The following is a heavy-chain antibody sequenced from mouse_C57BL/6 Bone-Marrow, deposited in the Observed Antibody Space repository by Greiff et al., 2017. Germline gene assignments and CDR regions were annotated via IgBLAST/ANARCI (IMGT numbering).Heavy chain of an antibody. CDR2: IRLKSDNYAT. Sequence: EVQGVESGGGLVQPGGSMKLSCVASGFTFSNYWMNWVRQSPEKGLEWVAQIRLKSDNYATHYAESVKGRFTISRDDSKSSVYLQMNNLRAEDTGIYYCTGRVWYFDVWGTGTTVTVSS. V-gene: IGHV6-3*01. CDR3: TGRVWYFDV. CDR1: GFTFSNYW. J-gene: IGHJ1*03.